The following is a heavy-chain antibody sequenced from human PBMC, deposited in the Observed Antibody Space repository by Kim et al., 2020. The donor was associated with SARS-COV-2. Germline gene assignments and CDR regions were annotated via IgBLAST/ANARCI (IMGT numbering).Heavy chain of an antibody. D-gene: IGHD6-19*01. J-gene: IGHJ4*02. V-gene: IGHV3-23*01. CDR3: AKEGISSGWYWDY. CDR2: ITSTGSIK. CDR1: GFTFSSSA. Sequence: GGSLRLSCAGSGFTFSSSAMTWVRQTPGKGLEYVSSITSTGSIKQYADSVKGRFTISRDNSKNTLYMQMNSLRAEDTAIYYCAKEGISSGWYWDYWGQGTLVTVSS.